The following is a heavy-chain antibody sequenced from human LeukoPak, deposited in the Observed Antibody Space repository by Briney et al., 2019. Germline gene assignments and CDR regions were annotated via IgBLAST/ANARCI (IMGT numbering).Heavy chain of an antibody. J-gene: IGHJ4*02. D-gene: IGHD3-22*01. V-gene: IGHV4-38-2*01. CDR3: ARYSSAQTFDY. CDR1: GYSISSGYY. Sequence: SETLSLTCAVSGYSISSGYYWGWIRQPPAKGLEWIGSIYGSGSTSFNPSLKSRVTISVDTSQNQFSLNLTSMTAADTAVYYCARYSSAQTFDYWGQGTLVTVSS. CDR2: IYGSGST.